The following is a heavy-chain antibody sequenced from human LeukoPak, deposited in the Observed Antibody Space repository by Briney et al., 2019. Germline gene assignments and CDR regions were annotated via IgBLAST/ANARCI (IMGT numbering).Heavy chain of an antibody. CDR3: ARGSANYYDSSGYGH. CDR1: GYTFTSYG. V-gene: IGHV1-18*01. CDR2: ISAYNGNT. Sequence: ASVKVSCKASGYTFTSYGISWVRQAPGQGLEWMGWISAYNGNTNYAQKLQGRVTMTTDTSTSTAYMELRSLRSDDTAVYYCARGSANYYDSSGYGHWGQGTLVTVSS. J-gene: IGHJ4*02. D-gene: IGHD3-22*01.